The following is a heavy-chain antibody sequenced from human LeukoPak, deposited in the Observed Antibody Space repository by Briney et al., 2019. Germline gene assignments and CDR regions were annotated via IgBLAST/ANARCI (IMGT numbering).Heavy chain of an antibody. CDR3: ASRSSIWSGYQDTLYYFDS. CDR2: IYYSGST. CDR1: GGSISSYY. Sequence: SETLSLTCTVSGGSISSYYWSWIRQPPGKRLEWMGHIYYSGSTNYNPSLKSRVTISVDTSKNQFSLKLSSVTAADTAVYYCASRSSIWSGYQDTLYYFDSWGQGTLVTVSS. V-gene: IGHV4-59*01. J-gene: IGHJ4*02. D-gene: IGHD3-3*01.